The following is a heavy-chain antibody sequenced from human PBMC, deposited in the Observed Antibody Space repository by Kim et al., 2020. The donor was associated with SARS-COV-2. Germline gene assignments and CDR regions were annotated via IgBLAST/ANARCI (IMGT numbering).Heavy chain of an antibody. CDR1: GGSISSSY. Sequence: SETLSLTCTVSGGSISSSYWSWIRQPPGKGLEWIGYIYYSGSTNYNPSLKSRVTISVDTSKNQFSLQLSSVTATDTAVYYCARGRLQFDYWGQGTLVTVSS. CDR2: IYYSGST. J-gene: IGHJ4*02. V-gene: IGHV4-59*13. CDR3: ARGRLQFDY. D-gene: IGHD6-25*01.